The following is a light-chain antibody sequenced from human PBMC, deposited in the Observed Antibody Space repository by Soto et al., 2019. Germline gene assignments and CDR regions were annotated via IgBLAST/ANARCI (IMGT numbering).Light chain of an antibody. V-gene: IGKV3-11*01. J-gene: IGKJ4*01. CDR1: QSVSIY. CDR3: QQRSNWPPLF. CDR2: EAS. Sequence: EIVLTQSPATLSLSPGERATLSCRASQSVSIYLAWYQQKPGQAPRLLIYEASKRATGIPARFSGSGSGTDFTLTISSLEPEDFAVYYCQQRSNWPPLFFGGGTKVEIK.